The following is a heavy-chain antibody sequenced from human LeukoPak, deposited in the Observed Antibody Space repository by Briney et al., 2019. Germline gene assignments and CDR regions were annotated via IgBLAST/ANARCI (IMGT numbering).Heavy chain of an antibody. Sequence: KPSETLSLTCTVSGGSISNYYWSWIRQTPGKGLEWIGYIHNSGSTKYNPSLKSPVSISVDTSKNQFSLKVNSVTAADTAVYYCARERAAGNPSHFDYWGQGSLVTVSS. J-gene: IGHJ4*02. CDR1: GGSISNYY. V-gene: IGHV4-59*01. CDR3: ARERAAGNPSHFDY. CDR2: IHNSGST. D-gene: IGHD6-13*01.